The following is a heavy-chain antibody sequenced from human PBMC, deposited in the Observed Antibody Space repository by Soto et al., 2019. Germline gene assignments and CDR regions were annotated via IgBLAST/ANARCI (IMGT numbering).Heavy chain of an antibody. D-gene: IGHD3-10*01. Sequence: GESLKISCKGSGYSFTSYWIGWVRQMPGKGLEWMGIIYPGDSDTRYSPSFQGQVTISADRSISTAYLQWSSLKASDTAMYYCARHFYYGSGSYLDYYYMDVWGKGTTVTVSS. CDR1: GYSFTSYW. CDR3: ARHFYYGSGSYLDYYYMDV. J-gene: IGHJ6*03. V-gene: IGHV5-51*01. CDR2: IYPGDSDT.